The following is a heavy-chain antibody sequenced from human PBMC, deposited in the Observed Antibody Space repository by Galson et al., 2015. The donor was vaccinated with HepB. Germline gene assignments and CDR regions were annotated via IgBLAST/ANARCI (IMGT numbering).Heavy chain of an antibody. V-gene: IGHV3-7*01. CDR2: IKQDGSEK. CDR1: GFTFSSYW. D-gene: IGHD4-17*01. CDR3: ARDREFGDYGDPGDAFDI. Sequence: SLRLSCAASGFTFSSYWMSWVRQAPGKGLEWVANIKQDGSEKYYVDSVKGRFTISRDNAKNSLYLQMNSLRAEDTAVYYCARDREFGDYGDPGDAFDIWGQGTMVTVSS. J-gene: IGHJ3*02.